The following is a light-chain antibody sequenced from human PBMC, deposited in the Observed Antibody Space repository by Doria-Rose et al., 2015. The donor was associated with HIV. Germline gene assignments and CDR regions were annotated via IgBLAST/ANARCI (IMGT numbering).Light chain of an antibody. CDR1: QSINSW. CDR2: SAS. V-gene: IGKV1-5*03. J-gene: IGKJ1*01. CDR3: QQYNSYPWT. Sequence: DIQLTQSPSTLSASIGDRVTITCRASQSINSWLAWFQQKPGKAPKLLIYSASSLESGVPSRFSGSGSGTEFTLTISSLQPDDFATYYCQQYNSYPWTFGQGTKVEIK.